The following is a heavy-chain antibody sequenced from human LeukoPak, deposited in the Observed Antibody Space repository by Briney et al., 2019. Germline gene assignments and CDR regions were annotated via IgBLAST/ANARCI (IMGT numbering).Heavy chain of an antibody. CDR3: ARWGEVAGNDY. J-gene: IGHJ4*02. Sequence: SETLSLTCAVYGGSFSGYYWSWIRQPPGKGLEWIGEINHSGSTNYNPSLKSRVTISVDTSKDQFSLKLSSVTAADTAVYYCARWGEVAGNDYWGQGTLVTVSS. D-gene: IGHD6-19*01. V-gene: IGHV4-34*01. CDR2: INHSGST. CDR1: GGSFSGYY.